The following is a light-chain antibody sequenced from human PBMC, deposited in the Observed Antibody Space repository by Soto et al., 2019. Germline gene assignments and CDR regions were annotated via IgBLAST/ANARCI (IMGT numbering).Light chain of an antibody. V-gene: IGKV1-39*01. Sequence: DIQMTQSPSTLSGSVGDRVTITCRASQTISSWLAWYQQKPGKAPKLLIYTTANVQPGAPSGFSGSGSGTEFTLTISSLQPEDFATYYCQQTYSSPQTFGQGTKLEIK. J-gene: IGKJ2*01. CDR3: QQTYSSPQT. CDR1: QTISSW. CDR2: TTA.